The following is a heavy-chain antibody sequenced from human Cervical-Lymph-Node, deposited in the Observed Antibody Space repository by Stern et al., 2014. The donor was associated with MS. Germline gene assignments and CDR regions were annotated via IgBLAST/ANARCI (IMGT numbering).Heavy chain of an antibody. V-gene: IGHV3-72*01. CDR3: ARVGYSDPNFDY. CDR1: GLIFSDHY. J-gene: IGHJ4*02. CDR2: IRIKRNSYTT. Sequence: EVQLVESGGGLVQPGGSLRLSCAASGLIFSDHYMDWVRQAPGKGLEGVGRIRIKRNSYTTEYATSVRGRFTISRDDSKNSLYLQLNSLKTEDTAVYYCARVGYSDPNFDYWGQGTLVTVSP. D-gene: IGHD5-18*01.